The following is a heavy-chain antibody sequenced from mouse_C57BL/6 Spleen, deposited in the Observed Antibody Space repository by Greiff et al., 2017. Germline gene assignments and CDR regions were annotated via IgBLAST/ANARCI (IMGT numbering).Heavy chain of an antibody. V-gene: IGHV1-7*01. Sequence: QVQLQQPGAELVKPGASVKMSCKASGYTFTSYWMHWVKQRPGQGLEWIGYINPSSGYTKYNQKFKGKATLTADKSSSTAYMQLSSLTYDDSAVYYSAMDMITTYYFDYWGQGTTLTVSS. D-gene: IGHD2-4*01. CDR1: GYTFTSYW. CDR3: AMDMITTYYFDY. J-gene: IGHJ2*01. CDR2: INPSSGYT.